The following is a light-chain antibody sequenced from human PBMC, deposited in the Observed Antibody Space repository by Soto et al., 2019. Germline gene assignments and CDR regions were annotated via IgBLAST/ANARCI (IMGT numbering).Light chain of an antibody. CDR2: EVT. J-gene: IGLJ1*01. CDR3: RSYTNINTRACV. V-gene: IGLV2-14*01. CDR1: SGDIGSYNR. Sequence: QSVLTQPASVSGSPGQSITISCTGTSGDIGSYNRVSWYQQHPGKAPKLIIYEVTDRPSGVSNRFSGSKSGNTASLTISGLKAEEEAEYYCRSYTNINTRACVFGTGTKV.